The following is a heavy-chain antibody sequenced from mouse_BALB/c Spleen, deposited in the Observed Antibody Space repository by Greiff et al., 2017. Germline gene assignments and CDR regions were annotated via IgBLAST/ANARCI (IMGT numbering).Heavy chain of an antibody. Sequence: EVQLQESGPGLVKPSQSLSLTCTVTGYSITSDYAWNWIRQFPGNKLEWMGYISYSGSTSYNPSLKSRISITRDTSKNQFFLQLNSVTTEDTATYYCARSGYYRYFDVWGAGTTVTVSS. D-gene: IGHD1-3*01. J-gene: IGHJ1*01. CDR2: ISYSGST. CDR1: GYSITSDYA. V-gene: IGHV3-2*02. CDR3: ARSGYYRYFDV.